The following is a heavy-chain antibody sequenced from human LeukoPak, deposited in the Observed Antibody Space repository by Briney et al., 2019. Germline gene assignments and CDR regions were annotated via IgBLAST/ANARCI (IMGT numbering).Heavy chain of an antibody. D-gene: IGHD4-17*01. J-gene: IGHJ4*02. CDR3: VRGWYLEN. CDR1: GFTFSSYA. V-gene: IGHV3-23*01. Sequence: GGSLRLSCAASGFTFSSYAMSWVRQAPGKGLEWVSGINDRGGSTYYADSVKGRFTISRDDSKNTLYLQMNSLRAEDTAVYYAVRGWYLENWGQGTLVTVSS. CDR2: INDRGGST.